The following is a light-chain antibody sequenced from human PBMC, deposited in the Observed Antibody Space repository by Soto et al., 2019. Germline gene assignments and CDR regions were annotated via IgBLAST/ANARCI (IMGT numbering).Light chain of an antibody. CDR3: QQVNSYPIT. V-gene: IGKV1-8*01. CDR1: QGISSY. Sequence: AIRMTQSPSSLSASTGDRVTITCRASQGISSYLAWYQQKPGKAPNLLIFGASSLQSGVPSRFSGSYSGTEFTLTITSLQPEDFATYYCQQVNSYPITFGQGTRLE. CDR2: GAS. J-gene: IGKJ5*01.